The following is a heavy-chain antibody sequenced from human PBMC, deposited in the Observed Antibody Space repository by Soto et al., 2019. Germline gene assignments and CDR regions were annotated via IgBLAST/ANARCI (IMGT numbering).Heavy chain of an antibody. D-gene: IGHD3-9*01. J-gene: IGHJ6*02. V-gene: IGHV3-21*01. CDR3: VRGLYYDILTGYSTNYYYYGMDV. CDR1: GFTFSSYS. Sequence: EVQLVESGGGLVKPGGSLRLSCAASGFTFSSYSMNWVRQAPGKGLEWVSSISSSSSYIYYADSVKGRFTISRDNAKNSLYLQMNSLRAEDTAVYYCVRGLYYDILTGYSTNYYYYGMDVWGQGTTVTVSS. CDR2: ISSSSSYI.